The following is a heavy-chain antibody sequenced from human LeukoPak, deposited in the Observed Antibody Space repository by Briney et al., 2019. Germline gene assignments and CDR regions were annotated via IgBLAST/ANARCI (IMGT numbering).Heavy chain of an antibody. J-gene: IGHJ4*02. CDR2: ISSNGGST. CDR1: GFTFSSYA. V-gene: IGHV3-64*01. D-gene: IGHD3-3*01. Sequence: GGSLRLSCAASGFTFSSYAMHWVRQAPGKGLEYVSAISSNGGSTYYANSVKGRFTISRDNSKNTLYLQMNSLRAEDTAVYYCARDSVPYYDFWSGYLYYFDYWGQGTLVTVSS. CDR3: ARDSVPYYDFWSGYLYYFDY.